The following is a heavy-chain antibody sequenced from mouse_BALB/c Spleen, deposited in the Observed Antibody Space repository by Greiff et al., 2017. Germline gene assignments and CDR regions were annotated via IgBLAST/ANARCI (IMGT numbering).Heavy chain of an antibody. CDR2: ISSGSSTI. CDR3: ARKEYADYYFDY. D-gene: IGHD5-1*01. V-gene: IGHV5-17*02. Sequence: VQLKESGGGLVQPGGSRKLSCAASGFTFSSFGMHWVRQAPEKGLEWVAYISSGSSTIYYADTVKGRFTISRDNPKNTLFLQMTSLRSEDTAMYYCARKEYADYYFDYWGQGTTLTVSS. J-gene: IGHJ2*01. CDR1: GFTFSSFG.